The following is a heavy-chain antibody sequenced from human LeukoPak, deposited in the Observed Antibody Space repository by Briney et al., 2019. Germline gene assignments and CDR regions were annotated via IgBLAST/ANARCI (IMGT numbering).Heavy chain of an antibody. V-gene: IGHV1-69*04. CDR1: GGTFSSYA. J-gene: IGHJ4*02. Sequence: SVKVSCKASGGTFSSYAISWVRQAPGQGLEWMGRIIPILGIANYAQKFQGRVTITADKSTSTAYMELSSLRSEDTAVYYCARDVDRRIAAAGTGNFDYWGQGTLVTVSS. CDR3: ARDVDRRIAAAGTGNFDY. CDR2: IIPILGIA. D-gene: IGHD6-13*01.